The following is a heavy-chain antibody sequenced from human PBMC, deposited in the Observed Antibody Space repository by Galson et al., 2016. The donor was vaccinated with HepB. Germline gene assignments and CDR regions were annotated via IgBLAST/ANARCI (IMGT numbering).Heavy chain of an antibody. Sequence: SLRLSCAASGFTFSNAWMNWVRQAPGKGLEWVGRIKRKTDGGTTYYAAPVKGRLIISRDASKNTLYLQLNSLKTEDTAMYYCTTADISDWYGRDMVVWGQGTTVTVSS. J-gene: IGHJ6*02. CDR3: TTADISDWYGRDMVV. CDR2: IKRKTDGGTT. D-gene: IGHD6-19*01. V-gene: IGHV3-15*07. CDR1: GFTFSNAW.